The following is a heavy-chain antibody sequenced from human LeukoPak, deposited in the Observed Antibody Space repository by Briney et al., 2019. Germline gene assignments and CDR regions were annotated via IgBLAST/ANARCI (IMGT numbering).Heavy chain of an antibody. CDR2: IIPIFGTT. D-gene: IGHD4-17*01. V-gene: IGHV1-69*06. CDR3: ARGSYGDPYYYYYYYMDV. CDR1: GGTFNSYA. Sequence: SVKVSCKASGGTFNSYAISWVRQAPGQGLEWMGGIIPIFGTTNYARKFRGRVTLTADKSTRTAYMELSSLRSEDTAVYYCARGSYGDPYYYYYYYMDVWGKGTTVTISS. J-gene: IGHJ6*03.